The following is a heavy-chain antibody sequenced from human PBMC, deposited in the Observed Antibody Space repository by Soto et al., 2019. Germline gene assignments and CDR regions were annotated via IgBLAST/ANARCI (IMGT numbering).Heavy chain of an antibody. CDR2: INAGNGNT. J-gene: IGHJ5*02. V-gene: IGHV1-3*01. D-gene: IGHD2-2*01. Sequence: GASVKVSCKASGYTFTSYAMHWVRQAPGQRLEWMGWINAGNGNTKYSQKFQGRVTITRDTSASTAYMELSSLRSEDAAVYYCARVGCSSTSCYDWFDPWGQGTLVTVSS. CDR3: ARVGCSSTSCYDWFDP. CDR1: GYTFTSYA.